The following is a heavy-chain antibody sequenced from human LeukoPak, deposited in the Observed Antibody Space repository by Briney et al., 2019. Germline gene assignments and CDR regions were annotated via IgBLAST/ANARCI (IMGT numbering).Heavy chain of an antibody. J-gene: IGHJ6*02. CDR3: ARLFSSGWEYHNGMDV. V-gene: IGHV4-39*01. CDR2: IYYSGSP. D-gene: IGHD6-19*01. CDR1: GGSISSDASY. Sequence: SETLSLTCTVSGGSISSDASYWAWIRQPPGKGLEWIGSIYYSGSPYYNPSLKRRVTLSIDTSKNQFSLKLSSVTAADPAVFFCARLFSSGWEYHNGMDVWGQGTTITVSS.